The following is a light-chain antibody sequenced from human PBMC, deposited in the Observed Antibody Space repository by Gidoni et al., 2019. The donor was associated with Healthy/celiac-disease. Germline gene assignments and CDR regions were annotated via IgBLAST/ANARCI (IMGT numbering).Light chain of an antibody. J-gene: IGKJ1*01. Sequence: DIQMTQSPSSLSASVGDRVTITCQASQDISNYLNWYQQKPGKAPKLLIYDASNLETGVPSRFSGSGSGTDFTFTISSLQPEDIATYYCQQYGTFXQXTKVXIK. CDR1: QDISNY. CDR2: DAS. CDR3: QQYGT. V-gene: IGKV1-33*01.